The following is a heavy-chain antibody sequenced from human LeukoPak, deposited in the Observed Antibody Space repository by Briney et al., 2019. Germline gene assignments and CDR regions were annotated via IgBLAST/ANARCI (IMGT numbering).Heavy chain of an antibody. CDR3: ARASRGYCSGGSCYSRFLGFDY. CDR2: IYYGGST. CDR1: GGSISSYY. J-gene: IGHJ4*02. D-gene: IGHD2-15*01. Sequence: PSETLSLTCTASGGSISSYYWSWIRQPPGKGLEWIGYIYYGGSTNYNPSLKSRVTISVDTSKNQFSLKLSSVTAADTAVYYCARASRGYCSGGSCYSRFLGFDYWGQGTLVTVSS. V-gene: IGHV4-59*01.